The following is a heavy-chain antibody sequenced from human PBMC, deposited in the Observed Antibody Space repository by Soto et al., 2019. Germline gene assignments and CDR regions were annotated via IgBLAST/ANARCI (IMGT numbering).Heavy chain of an antibody. CDR1: GGSISTVDYW. CDR2: IYDGGRT. J-gene: IGHJ4*02. V-gene: IGHV4-30-4*01. Sequence: QVQLQESGPGLVKPSQTLSLTCTVSGGSISTVDYWWSWIRQSPDMGLEWIGHIYDGGRTYNNPSLESRVTMSVGTSKGQLSLTLSSVSAADTAVYYCARGPSGDKVDSWGQGTLVTVSS. D-gene: IGHD7-27*01. CDR3: ARGPSGDKVDS.